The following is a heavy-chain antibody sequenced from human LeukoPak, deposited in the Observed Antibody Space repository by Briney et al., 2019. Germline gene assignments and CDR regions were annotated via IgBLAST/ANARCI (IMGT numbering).Heavy chain of an antibody. V-gene: IGHV4-4*07. J-gene: IGHJ4*02. Sequence: PSETLSLTCTVSGGSISSYYWSWIRQPAGKGLEWIGRIYTSGSTNYNPSLKSRVTMSVDTSKNQFSLKLSSVTAADTAVYYCARVGKALYDYVWGSYRSWNYYFDYWGQGTLVTVSS. CDR1: GGSISSYY. CDR3: ARVGKALYDYVWGSYRSWNYYFDY. D-gene: IGHD3-16*02. CDR2: IYTSGST.